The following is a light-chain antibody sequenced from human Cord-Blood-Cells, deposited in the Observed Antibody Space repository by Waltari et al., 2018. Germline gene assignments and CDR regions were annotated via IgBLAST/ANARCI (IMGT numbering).Light chain of an antibody. CDR2: EVS. V-gene: IGLV2-8*01. CDR3: SSYAGSNNVYV. CDR1: SSDVGGYNY. Sequence: QSALTQPPSASGSPGQSVTISCTGTSSDVGGYNYVSWYQQHPGNAPKLMIYEVSKRPSGVPDRFSGSKSGNTASLTVSGLQAEDEADYYCSSYAGSNNVYVFGTGTKVTVL. J-gene: IGLJ1*01.